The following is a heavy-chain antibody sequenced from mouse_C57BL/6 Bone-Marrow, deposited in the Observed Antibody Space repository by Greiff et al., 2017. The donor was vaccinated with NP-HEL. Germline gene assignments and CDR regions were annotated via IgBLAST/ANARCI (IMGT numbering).Heavy chain of an antibody. CDR3: AIWMHYGSSYDY. Sequence: VQLQQPGAELVKPGASVKVSCKASGYTFTSYWMHWVTQRPGQGLEWIGRIHPSDSDTNYNQQFKGKATLTVDKSSSTSYMQLSSLTSEGSAVYYCAIWMHYGSSYDYWGQGTTLTVSS. D-gene: IGHD1-1*01. CDR2: IHPSDSDT. J-gene: IGHJ2*01. V-gene: IGHV1-74*01. CDR1: GYTFTSYW.